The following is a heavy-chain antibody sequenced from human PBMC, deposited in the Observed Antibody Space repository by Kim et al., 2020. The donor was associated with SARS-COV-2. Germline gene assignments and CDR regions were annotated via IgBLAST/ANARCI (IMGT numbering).Heavy chain of an antibody. Sequence: SETLSLTCTVSGGSISSSSYYWGWIRQPPGKGLEWIGSIYYSGSTYYNTSLKSRVTISVDTSKNQFSLKLSSVTAADTAVYYCARSLGDSDIVVVPAAMSGRVPFDPGGQGALVTVSS. CDR2: IYYSGST. J-gene: IGHJ5*02. V-gene: IGHV4-39*01. CDR3: ARSLGDSDIVVVPAAMSGRVPFDP. CDR1: GGSISSSSYY. D-gene: IGHD2-2*01.